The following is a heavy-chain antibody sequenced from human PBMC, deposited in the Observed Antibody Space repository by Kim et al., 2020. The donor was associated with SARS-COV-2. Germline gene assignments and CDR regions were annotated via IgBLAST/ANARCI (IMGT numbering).Heavy chain of an antibody. D-gene: IGHD2-8*02. Sequence: GGSLRLSCAASGFTFSSYWMHWVRQAPGKGLEWVSRINSNGGSTYYADSVKGRFTISRDNAKNTLYLQMNSLRAEDTAVYYCARGLSGDTDGNRGYFDYWGQGTLVTVSS. CDR2: INSNGGST. CDR1: GFTFSSYW. J-gene: IGHJ4*02. V-gene: IGHV3-74*01. CDR3: ARGLSGDTDGNRGYFDY.